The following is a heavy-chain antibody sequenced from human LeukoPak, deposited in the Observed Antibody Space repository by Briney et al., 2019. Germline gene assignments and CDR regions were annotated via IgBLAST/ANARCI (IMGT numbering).Heavy chain of an antibody. V-gene: IGHV1-18*01. J-gene: IGHJ3*01. Sequence: ASVKDAFTASVGTLSRSAISCGRQAPGQRLEWMGWISPYNGNTNYAQKLQGRVTMPTDTTTNTAYMDLRSLRSEDTASDYCARGGLGGMTPVVSDAFDFWGQGPMVTVSS. D-gene: IGHD4-23*01. CDR1: VGTLSRSA. CDR2: ISPYNGNT. CDR3: ARGGLGGMTPVVSDAFDF.